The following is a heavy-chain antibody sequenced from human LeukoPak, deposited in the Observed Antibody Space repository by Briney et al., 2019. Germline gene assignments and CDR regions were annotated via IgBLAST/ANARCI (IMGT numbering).Heavy chain of an antibody. Sequence: SETLSLTCTVSGGSISSYYWSWIRQPPGKGLEWIGYIYYSGSTNYNPSLKSRVTISVDTSKNQFSLKLSSVTAADTAVYYCASERVRDSSGWYYWGQGTRVTVSS. CDR2: IYYSGST. J-gene: IGHJ4*02. D-gene: IGHD6-19*01. V-gene: IGHV4-59*01. CDR3: ASERVRDSSGWYY. CDR1: GGSISSYY.